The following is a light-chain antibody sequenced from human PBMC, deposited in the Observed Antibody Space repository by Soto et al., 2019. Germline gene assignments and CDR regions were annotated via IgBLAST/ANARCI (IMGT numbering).Light chain of an antibody. CDR1: QNIDAN. Sequence: DIQMTQSPSSLSASVGDRVTITCRASQNIDANLNWYHQKPGKAPNLLIYAASTLQSGVPSRFSGLGSGTDFALTISSLQPDDSATYYCQQSYSPVYSFGQGTKVEIK. J-gene: IGKJ2*01. V-gene: IGKV1-39*01. CDR3: QQSYSPVYS. CDR2: AAS.